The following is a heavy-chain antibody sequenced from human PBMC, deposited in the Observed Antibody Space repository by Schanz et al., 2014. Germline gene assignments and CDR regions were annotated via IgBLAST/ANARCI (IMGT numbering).Heavy chain of an antibody. CDR1: GASISSVYW. J-gene: IGHJ4*02. CDR2: MHHSEGR. V-gene: IGHV4-4*02. Sequence: QVPLQESGPGLVKPSGTLSLTCTVSGASISSVYWWSWVRQSPGTGLEWIGEMHHSEGRNYNPSLKSRVTTFIDESKNQFSLKLSSVTAADTAVYYCASWSGTRYFDNWGQGTLVTVSS. CDR3: ASWSGTRYFDN.